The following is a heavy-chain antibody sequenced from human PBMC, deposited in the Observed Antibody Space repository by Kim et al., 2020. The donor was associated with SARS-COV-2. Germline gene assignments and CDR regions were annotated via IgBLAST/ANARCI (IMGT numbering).Heavy chain of an antibody. V-gene: IGHV1-2*04. D-gene: IGHD3-22*01. J-gene: IGHJ4*02. Sequence: ASVKVSCKASGYTFTGYYMHWVRQAPGQGLEWMGWINPNSGGTNYAQKFQGWVTMTRDTSISTAYMELSRLRSDDTAVYYCARSLYYYDSSADFDYWGQGTLVTVSS. CDR2: INPNSGGT. CDR1: GYTFTGYY. CDR3: ARSLYYYDSSADFDY.